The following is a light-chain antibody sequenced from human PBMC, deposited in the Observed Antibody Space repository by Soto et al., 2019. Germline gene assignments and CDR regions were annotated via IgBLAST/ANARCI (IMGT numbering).Light chain of an antibody. CDR3: SSYAGSNNVI. V-gene: IGLV2-8*01. CDR1: TSDVGGYNY. CDR2: EVS. J-gene: IGLJ2*01. Sequence: QSALTQPPSASGSPGQSVTISCTGTTSDVGGYNYVSWYQQHPGKVPKLMIYEVSKRPSGVPDRFSGSKSGNTASLTVSGPQAEDEADYYCSSYAGSNNVIFGRGTKLSVL.